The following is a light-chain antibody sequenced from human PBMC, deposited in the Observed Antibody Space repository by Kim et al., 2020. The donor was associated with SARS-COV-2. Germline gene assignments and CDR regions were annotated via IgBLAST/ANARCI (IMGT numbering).Light chain of an antibody. CDR1: TGAVTSGYY. V-gene: IGLV7-43*01. J-gene: IGLJ3*02. CDR2: TAS. Sequence: GGTVTPTFASNTGAVTSGYYPTWFQLKPGQAPRSMIHTASGRHSWTPARFSGSLLGGKAALTLSGVQPEDEAEYYCLLYYGGVWVFGGGTQLTVL. CDR3: LLYYGGVWV.